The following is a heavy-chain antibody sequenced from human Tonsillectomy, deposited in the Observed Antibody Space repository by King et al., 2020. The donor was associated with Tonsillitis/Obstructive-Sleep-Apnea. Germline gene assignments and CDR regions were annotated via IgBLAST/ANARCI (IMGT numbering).Heavy chain of an antibody. J-gene: IGHJ3*02. CDR1: GFSLSTSGVG. CDR3: AHSPLTGSSDDAFDI. V-gene: IGHV2-5*02. Sequence: TLKESGPTLVKPTQTLTLTCTFSGFSLSTSGVGVGWIRQPPGKALEWLALIYWDDDKRYSPSLKSRPTITKDTSKNQVVLTMTNMDPVDTATYFCAHSPLTGSSDDAFDIWGQGTMVTVSS. CDR2: IYWDDDK. D-gene: IGHD7-27*01.